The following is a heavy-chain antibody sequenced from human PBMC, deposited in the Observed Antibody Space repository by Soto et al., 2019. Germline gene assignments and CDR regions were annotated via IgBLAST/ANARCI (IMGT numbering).Heavy chain of an antibody. D-gene: IGHD5-18*01. J-gene: IGHJ6*02. Sequence: QVQLVQSGAEVKKPGSSVKVSCKASGGTFSSYAISWVRQAPGQGLEWMGGIIPIFGTANYAQKFQGRVTITADESTSTAYMELSSLRSEDTVVYYCTRHLDTAMPLGVHNNEDGMDVWGQGTTVIVSS. CDR1: GGTFSSYA. CDR2: IIPIFGTA. CDR3: TRHLDTAMPLGVHNNEDGMDV. V-gene: IGHV1-69*01.